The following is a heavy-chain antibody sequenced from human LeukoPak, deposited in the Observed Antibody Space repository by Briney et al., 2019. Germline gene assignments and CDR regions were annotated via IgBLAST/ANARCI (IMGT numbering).Heavy chain of an antibody. Sequence: GGSLRLSCAASGFTFSNYWMSWVRQAPGKGLEWVANIKYDEVEKYHVDSVKGRFTISRDNAKNSLYLQMNSLRAEDTAVYYCARGWGYFDYWGQGTLVTVSS. V-gene: IGHV3-7*01. J-gene: IGHJ4*02. D-gene: IGHD7-27*01. CDR1: GFTFSNYW. CDR3: ARGWGYFDY. CDR2: IKYDEVEK.